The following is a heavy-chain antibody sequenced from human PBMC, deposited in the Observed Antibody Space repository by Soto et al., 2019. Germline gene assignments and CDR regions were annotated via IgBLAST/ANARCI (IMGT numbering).Heavy chain of an antibody. Sequence: SETLSLTCAVYGGSFSGYYWSWIRQPPGKGLEWIGEINHSGSTNYNPPLKSRVTISVDTSKNQFSLKLSSVTAADTAVYYCARGKKRIQLWLRDAFDIWGQGTMVTVSS. V-gene: IGHV4-34*01. CDR2: INHSGST. CDR3: ARGKKRIQLWLRDAFDI. J-gene: IGHJ3*02. D-gene: IGHD5-18*01. CDR1: GGSFSGYY.